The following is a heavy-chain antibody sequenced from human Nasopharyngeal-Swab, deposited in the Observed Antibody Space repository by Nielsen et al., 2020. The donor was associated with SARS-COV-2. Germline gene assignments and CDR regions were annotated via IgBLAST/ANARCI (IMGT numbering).Heavy chain of an antibody. CDR2: ISSSSSYI. V-gene: IGHV3-21*01. D-gene: IGHD6-13*01. CDR1: GFTFSSYA. J-gene: IGHJ6*03. CDR3: ARAAAGTGYYYYMDV. Sequence: ETLSLTCAASGFTFSSYAMSWVRQAPGKGLEWVSSISSSSSYIYYADSVKGRFTISRDNAKNSLYLQMNSLRAEDTAVYYCARAAAGTGYYYYMDVWGKGTTVTVSS.